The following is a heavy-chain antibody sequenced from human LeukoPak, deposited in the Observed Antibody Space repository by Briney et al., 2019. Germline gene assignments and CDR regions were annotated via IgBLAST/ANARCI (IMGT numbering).Heavy chain of an antibody. D-gene: IGHD1-26*01. CDR3: VKERPGKAYAGF. Sequence: GGSLGLSCAASGFTFSGYAMSWVRQAPGKGLEWVSAISGSGDKTYYADSVKGRFTISRDNSRFTVHLQMNSLRGEDTAVYYCVKERPGKAYAGFWGQGTLVTVSS. J-gene: IGHJ4*02. V-gene: IGHV3-23*01. CDR1: GFTFSGYA. CDR2: ISGSGDKT.